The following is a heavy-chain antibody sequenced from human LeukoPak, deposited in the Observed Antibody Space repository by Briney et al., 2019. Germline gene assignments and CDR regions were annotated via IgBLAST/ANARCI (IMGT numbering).Heavy chain of an antibody. V-gene: IGHV3-23*01. CDR2: ISGSGGST. J-gene: IGHJ5*02. Sequence: GGSLRLSCAASGFTFSSYAMSWVRQAPGKGLEWVSAISGSGGSTYYADSVKGRFTISRDNSKNTLYLQMNSLRAEDTAVYYCAKLGIVVVVATTTWFDPWGQGTLVTVSS. D-gene: IGHD2-15*01. CDR1: GFTFSSYA. CDR3: AKLGIVVVVATTTWFDP.